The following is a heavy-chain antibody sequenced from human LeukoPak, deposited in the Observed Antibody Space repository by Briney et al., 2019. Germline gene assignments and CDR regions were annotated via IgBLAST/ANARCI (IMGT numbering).Heavy chain of an antibody. D-gene: IGHD1-20*01. J-gene: IGHJ4*02. CDR3: ARAYNWNDKFDY. CDR1: GYTFTGYQ. Sequence: ASVKVSCKASGYTFTGYQMHWVRQAPGQGLEWMGKIDPNDGNTRYAQKFQGRVSMTRDTSTSTVYMELSSLRSEDTAVYYCARAYNWNDKFDYWGQGTLVTVSS. V-gene: IGHV1-46*01. CDR2: IDPNDGNT.